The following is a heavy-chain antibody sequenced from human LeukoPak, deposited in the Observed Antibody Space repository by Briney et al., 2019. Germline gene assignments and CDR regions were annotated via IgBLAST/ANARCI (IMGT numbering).Heavy chain of an antibody. CDR3: ARGRRLRNWGFSPQPFDY. Sequence: SETLSLTCAVYGGSFSGYYWGWIRQSPGKGLEWIGEINHSGSTNYNPSLKSRVTISVDTSKNQFSLKLSSVTAADTAVYYCARGRRLRNWGFSPQPFDYWGQGTLVTVSS. D-gene: IGHD7-27*01. CDR2: INHSGST. J-gene: IGHJ4*02. CDR1: GGSFSGYY. V-gene: IGHV4-34*01.